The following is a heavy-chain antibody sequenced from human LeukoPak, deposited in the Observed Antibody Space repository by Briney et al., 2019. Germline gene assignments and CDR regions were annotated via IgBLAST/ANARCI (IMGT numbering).Heavy chain of an antibody. Sequence: GGSLRLSCAASGFTFSNYWMSWVRQAPGKGLEWVANINQDGSEKYYVDSVKGRFTISRDNAKNSLYLQMNSLRAGDTTVYYCARGGYSIPDYWGQGTLVTVSS. V-gene: IGHV3-7*01. CDR3: ARGGYSIPDY. CDR2: INQDGSEK. D-gene: IGHD2-15*01. J-gene: IGHJ4*02. CDR1: GFTFSNYW.